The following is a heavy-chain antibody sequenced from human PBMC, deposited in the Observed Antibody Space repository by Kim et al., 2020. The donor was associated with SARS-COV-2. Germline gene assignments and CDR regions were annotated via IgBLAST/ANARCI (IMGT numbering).Heavy chain of an antibody. D-gene: IGHD2-8*01. V-gene: IGHV3-53*01. Sequence: GSLRLSCAASGFTVSSNYMSWVRQAPGKGLEWVSVIYSGGSTYYADSVKGRFTISRDNSKNTLYLQMNSLRAEDTAVYYCARVMVLGYYFDYWGQGTLVTVSS. J-gene: IGHJ4*02. CDR1: GFTVSSNY. CDR2: IYSGGST. CDR3: ARVMVLGYYFDY.